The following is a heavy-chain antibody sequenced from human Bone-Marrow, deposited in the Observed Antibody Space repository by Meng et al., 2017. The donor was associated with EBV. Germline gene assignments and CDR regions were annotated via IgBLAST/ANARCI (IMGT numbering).Heavy chain of an antibody. V-gene: IGHV1-2*06. Sequence: QRVQSGAEVQKPGATVEAACKASGYTFTGYYMHWVRQAPGQGLEWMGRINLNSGGTNYAQKFQGRVTMTRDTSISTAYMELSNLRSDDGAVYYCARLQRDCSSTSCYPFDYWGQGTLVTVSS. CDR1: GYTFTGYY. CDR3: ARLQRDCSSTSCYPFDY. D-gene: IGHD2-2*01. CDR2: INLNSGGT. J-gene: IGHJ4*02.